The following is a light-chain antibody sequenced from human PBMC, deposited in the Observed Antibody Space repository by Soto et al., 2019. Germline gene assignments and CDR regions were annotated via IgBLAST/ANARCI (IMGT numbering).Light chain of an antibody. Sequence: LTQPRSVSGSPGQSVTISCTGTSSDVGGYNYVSWYQQHPGKAPRLMIYDVSKRPSGVPDRFSGSKSGNTASLTISGLQAEDEADYYCCSYAGSYTFYVFGIGTKVTVL. J-gene: IGLJ1*01. V-gene: IGLV2-11*01. CDR1: SSDVGGYNY. CDR2: DVS. CDR3: CSYAGSYTFYV.